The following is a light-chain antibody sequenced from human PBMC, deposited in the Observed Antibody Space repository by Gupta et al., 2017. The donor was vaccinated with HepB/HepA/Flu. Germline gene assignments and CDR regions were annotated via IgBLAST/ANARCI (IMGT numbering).Light chain of an antibody. CDR3: QQYNSYSGT. CDR2: KAS. V-gene: IGKV1-5*03. CDR1: QSISSW. J-gene: IGKJ1*01. Sequence: DIQMTQSPSALSASVGDRVTITCRASQSISSWLAWYQQKPGKAPKLLLYKASSLESGVPSRFSGSGSGTEFTLTISSLQPDDFATYYCQQYNSYSGTFGQGTXVEIK.